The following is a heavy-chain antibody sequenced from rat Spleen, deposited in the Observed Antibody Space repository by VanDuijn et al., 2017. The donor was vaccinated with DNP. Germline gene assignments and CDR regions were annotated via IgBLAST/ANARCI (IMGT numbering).Heavy chain of an antibody. Sequence: EVQLVESGGGLVQPGRSMKLSCAASGFTFSSFPMAWVRQAPTKGLEWVATISTSGGSTYYRDSVKGRFTISRDNAKRTLYLQMNSVRSEDTATYYCTRGSYGYYFDYWGQGVMVTVSS. CDR2: ISTSGGST. CDR3: TRGSYGYYFDY. J-gene: IGHJ2*01. D-gene: IGHD1-11*01. CDR1: GFTFSSFP. V-gene: IGHV5-46*01.